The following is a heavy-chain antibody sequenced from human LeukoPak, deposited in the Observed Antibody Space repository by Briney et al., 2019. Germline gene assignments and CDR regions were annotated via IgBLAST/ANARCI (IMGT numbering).Heavy chain of an antibody. J-gene: IGHJ4*02. CDR2: ISGSGSTT. Sequence: PGGSLRLSCAASGFTFTSYAMSWVRQAPGKGQEWVSSISGSGSTTYYAGSVKGRFTISRDNSKDILYLQMDSLRAEDTAVYYCVKDYGSYYYDSSGPYFDYWGQGTLVTVSS. CDR1: GFTFTSYA. D-gene: IGHD3-22*01. V-gene: IGHV3-23*01. CDR3: VKDYGSYYYDSSGPYFDY.